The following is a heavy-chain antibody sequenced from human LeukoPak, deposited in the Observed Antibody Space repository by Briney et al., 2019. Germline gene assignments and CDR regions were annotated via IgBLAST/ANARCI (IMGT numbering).Heavy chain of an antibody. Sequence: SESLSLSGTVSGGSISCYYWSWIRQPPGKGLEWIGYIYYSGSTNYNPSLKSRVTISVDTSKNQFSLKLSSVTAADTAVYYCARVGVGATKQRGYYYYYGMDVWGQGTTVTVSS. CDR3: ARVGVGATKQRGYYYYYGMDV. CDR2: IYYSGST. CDR1: GGSISCYY. V-gene: IGHV4-59*01. D-gene: IGHD1-26*01. J-gene: IGHJ6*02.